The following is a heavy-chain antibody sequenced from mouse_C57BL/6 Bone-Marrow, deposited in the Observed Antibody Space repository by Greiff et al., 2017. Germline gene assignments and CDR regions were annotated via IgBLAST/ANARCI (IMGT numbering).Heavy chain of an antibody. V-gene: IGHV1-7*01. Sequence: QVQLQQSGAELAKPGASVKLSCKASGYTFTSYWMHWVKQRPGQGLEWIGYINPSSGYTKSNQKFKDKATLTADKSSSPAYMQLSSLTYEDSAVYYCARSYYYGIRYFDVWGTGTTVTVSS. J-gene: IGHJ1*03. CDR1: GYTFTSYW. CDR2: INPSSGYT. D-gene: IGHD1-1*01. CDR3: ARSYYYGIRYFDV.